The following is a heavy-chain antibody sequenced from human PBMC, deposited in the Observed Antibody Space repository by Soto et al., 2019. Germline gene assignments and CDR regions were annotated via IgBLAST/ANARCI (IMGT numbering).Heavy chain of an antibody. CDR3: ANVCGETGYYTRASCRYWFDY. Sequence: PGGSLRLSCEASGFTFNNFAMSWVRQAPGKGLEWVSTISDSGSTYYANSVKGRFTISRDNSKNTLYLQMNSLRAEDTAVYYCANVCGETGYYTRASCRYWFDYWGQGTPVTVSS. CDR2: ISDSGST. CDR1: GFTFNNFA. J-gene: IGHJ4*02. V-gene: IGHV3-23*01. D-gene: IGHD3-9*01.